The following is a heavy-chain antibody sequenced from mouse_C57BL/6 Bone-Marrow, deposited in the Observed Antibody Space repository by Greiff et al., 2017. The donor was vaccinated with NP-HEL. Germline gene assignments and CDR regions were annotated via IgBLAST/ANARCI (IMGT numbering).Heavy chain of an antibody. J-gene: IGHJ4*01. CDR1: GYSFTDYN. CDR2: INPNYGTT. V-gene: IGHV1-39*01. D-gene: IGHD2-3*01. Sequence: VQLQQSGPELVKPGASVKISCKASGYSFTDYNMNWVKQSNGKSLEWIGVINPNYGTTSYNQKFKGKATWTVDQSSSTAYMQLNSLTSEDSAVNYWARGDGYYSSGMDYWGQGTSVTVSS. CDR3: ARGDGYYSSGMDY.